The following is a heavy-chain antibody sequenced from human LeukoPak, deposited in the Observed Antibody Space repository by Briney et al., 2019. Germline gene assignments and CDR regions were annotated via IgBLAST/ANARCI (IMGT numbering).Heavy chain of an antibody. CDR2: IKQDGSEK. CDR3: TRDTGGIGSYPDY. D-gene: IGHD1-26*01. V-gene: IGHV3-7*01. CDR1: GFTFRNYW. J-gene: IGHJ4*02. Sequence: GGSLRLSCAASGFTFRNYWMTWVRQTPGKGLEWVSNIKQDGSEKYFWDSVKGGFTISRENAKNSVYLQMNSLRVEDTGVYYCTRDTGGIGSYPDYWSQGTLVTVSS.